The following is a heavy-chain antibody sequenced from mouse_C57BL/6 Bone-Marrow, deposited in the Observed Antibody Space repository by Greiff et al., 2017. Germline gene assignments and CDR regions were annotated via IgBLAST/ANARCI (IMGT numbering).Heavy chain of an antibody. CDR1: GFTFTDYY. D-gene: IGHD1-1*01. V-gene: IGHV7-3*01. CDR3: ARYRRNGSSYFDY. J-gene: IGHJ2*01. Sequence: DVQLQESGGGLVQPGGSLSLSCAASGFTFTDYYMSWVRQPPGKALEWLGFIRNKANGYTTEYSASVKGRFTISRDNSQSILYLQMNALRAEDSATYYCARYRRNGSSYFDYWGQGTTLTVSS. CDR2: IRNKANGYTT.